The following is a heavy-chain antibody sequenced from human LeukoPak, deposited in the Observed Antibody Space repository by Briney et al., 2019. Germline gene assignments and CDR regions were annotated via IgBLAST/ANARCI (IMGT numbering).Heavy chain of an antibody. CDR3: ARAASTGFYFYYVMDV. V-gene: IGHV1-2*02. CDR2: INPNSGDT. D-gene: IGHD2-2*01. CDR1: GYTFTGYF. J-gene: IGHJ6*02. Sequence: ASVKVSCKASGYTFTGYFMHWVRQAPGQGLEWMGWINPNSGDTNYAQKFQGRVTMTRDTSISTAHLELTSLRSDDTALYYCARAASTGFYFYYVMDVWGQGTTVAVSS.